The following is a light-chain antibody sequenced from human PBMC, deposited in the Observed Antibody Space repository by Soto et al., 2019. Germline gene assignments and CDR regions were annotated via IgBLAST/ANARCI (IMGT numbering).Light chain of an antibody. V-gene: IGKV1-39*01. CDR3: QQSYSTLTWT. CDR1: QSISSY. J-gene: IGKJ1*01. Sequence: DIQMTQSPSSLSASEGDGVTITCRASQSISSYLNWYQQKPGKAPKLLIYAASSLQSGVPSRFSGSGSGTDFTLTISSLQPEDFATYYCQQSYSTLTWTFGQGTKVEIK. CDR2: AAS.